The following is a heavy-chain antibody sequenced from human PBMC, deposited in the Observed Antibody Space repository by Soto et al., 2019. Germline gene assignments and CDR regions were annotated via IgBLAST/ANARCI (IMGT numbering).Heavy chain of an antibody. Sequence: LRLSCAASGLTISDSYMSWIRQAPGKGLEWVSYISRSGSTIYYADSVEGRFTISRDSAKNSLYLQMNSLRAEDTAIYYCARALEYCSGGSCFPNWFDPWGQGTLVTVSS. CDR3: ARALEYCSGGSCFPNWFDP. J-gene: IGHJ5*02. CDR1: GLTISDSY. D-gene: IGHD2-15*01. CDR2: ISRSGSTI. V-gene: IGHV3-11*01.